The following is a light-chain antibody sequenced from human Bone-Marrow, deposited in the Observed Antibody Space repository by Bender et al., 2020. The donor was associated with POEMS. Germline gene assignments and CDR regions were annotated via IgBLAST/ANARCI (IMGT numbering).Light chain of an antibody. CDR3: ATWDAKLSGPSVV. Sequence: QFALTQPASVSGSPGQSITISCTGTSSDIGGYEFVSWYQQHPGKAPKLLIYEVRKRPSGVPDRFSGSKSGTSASLAITGLRSEDEADYYCATWDAKLSGPSVVFGGGTKLTVL. CDR2: EVR. V-gene: IGLV2-14*01. CDR1: SSDIGGYEF. J-gene: IGLJ2*01.